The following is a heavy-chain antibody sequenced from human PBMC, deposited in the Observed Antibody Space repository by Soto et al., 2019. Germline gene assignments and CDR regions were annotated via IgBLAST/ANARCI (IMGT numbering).Heavy chain of an antibody. V-gene: IGHV1-18*01. CDR3: ARVPGIVVVPAAMELTP. CDR1: GYTFTSYG. J-gene: IGHJ5*02. D-gene: IGHD2-2*01. CDR2: ISAYNGNT. Sequence: QVQLVQSGAEVKKPGASVKVSCKASGYTFTSYGISWVRQAPGQGLEWMGWISAYNGNTNYAQKLQGRVTMTTDTSTSTAYTELRSLRSDDTAVYYCARVPGIVVVPAAMELTPWGQGTLVTVSS.